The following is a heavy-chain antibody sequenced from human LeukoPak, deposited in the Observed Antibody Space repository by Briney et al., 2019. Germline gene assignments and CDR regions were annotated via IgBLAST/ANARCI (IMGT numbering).Heavy chain of an antibody. D-gene: IGHD3-22*01. CDR1: GGSISGYY. Sequence: PSETLSLTCTVSGGSISGYYWSWIRQSPGKRLEWIAYISFTGNTNYNPSLKSRVTISLDTSKTHFSLTLSSLTAADTAVYYCARSPPGWYYDNSGQYYFDTWGQGALVTVSS. J-gene: IGHJ4*02. V-gene: IGHV4-59*08. CDR3: ARSPPGWYYDNSGQYYFDT. CDR2: ISFTGNT.